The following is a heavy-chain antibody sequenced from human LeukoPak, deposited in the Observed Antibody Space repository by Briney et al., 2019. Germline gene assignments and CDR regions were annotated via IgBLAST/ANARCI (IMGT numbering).Heavy chain of an antibody. CDR2: IYTSGST. Sequence: PSETLSLTCTVSGGSISSFYWSWIRQPAGKGLEWIGRIYTSGSTNYNPSLKSRVTMSVDTSKNQFSLKLSSVTAADTAVYYCARGIVVPKGALWWYFDLWGRGTLVTVSS. CDR1: GGSISSFY. CDR3: ARGIVVPKGALWWYFDL. J-gene: IGHJ2*01. V-gene: IGHV4-4*07. D-gene: IGHD3-22*01.